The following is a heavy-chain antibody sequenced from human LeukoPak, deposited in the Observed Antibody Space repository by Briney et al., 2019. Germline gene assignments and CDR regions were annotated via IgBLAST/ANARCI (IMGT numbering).Heavy chain of an antibody. J-gene: IGHJ5*02. V-gene: IGHV4-34*01. Sequence: SETLSLTCAVYGGSFSGYYWSWIRQPPGKGLEWIGEINHSGSTNYNPSLKSRVTISVDTSKNQFSLKLSSVTAADTAVYYCARSRDSSGYGVLKLKRWFDPWGQGTLVTVSS. D-gene: IGHD3-22*01. CDR2: INHSGST. CDR3: ARSRDSSGYGVLKLKRWFDP. CDR1: GGSFSGYY.